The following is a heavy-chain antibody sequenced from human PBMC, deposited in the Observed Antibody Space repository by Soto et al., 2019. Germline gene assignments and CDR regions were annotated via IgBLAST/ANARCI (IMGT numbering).Heavy chain of an antibody. V-gene: IGHV1-18*04. CDR3: ARAVAVRRDNWFDP. J-gene: IGHJ5*02. CDR1: GYTFTSYG. CDR2: ISAYNGNT. Sequence: ASVKVSCKASGYTFTSYGISWVRQAPGQGLEWMGWISAYNGNTNYAEKLQGRVTMTTDTSTSTAYMELRSLRSDDTAVYYCARAVAVRRDNWFDPWGQGTLVTVSS. D-gene: IGHD6-19*01.